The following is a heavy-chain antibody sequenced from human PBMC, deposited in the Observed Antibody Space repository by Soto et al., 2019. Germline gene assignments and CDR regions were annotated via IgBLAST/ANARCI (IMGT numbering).Heavy chain of an antibody. CDR3: ATQLWSRGWFDI. CDR1: GDRFINHW. J-gene: IGHJ5*02. D-gene: IGHD3-10*01. CDR2: IDPSDSYT. Sequence: GESLKISCKDSGDRFINHWISWVRQMPGKGLEWMGNIDPSDSYTNYSPSFQGHVTISADKSIGTVYLQWSSLKASDTAMYYCATQLWSRGWFDIWGQGTLVTVSS. V-gene: IGHV5-10-1*01.